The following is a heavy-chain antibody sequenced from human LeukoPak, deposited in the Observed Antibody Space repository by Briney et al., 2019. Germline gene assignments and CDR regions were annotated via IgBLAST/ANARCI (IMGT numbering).Heavy chain of an antibody. CDR2: IYPGDSDT. D-gene: IGHD2-21*02. CDR3: ASLVVGTAGAAY. CDR1: GYDFTSYW. Sequence: KRGASLQISCKGSGYDFTSYWIGWVRQLPGKGLEWMGIIYPGDSDTRYSPSFQGQVTISADKSISTAYLQWSSLKASDTAMYYCASLVVGTAGAAYWGQGALVTVSS. J-gene: IGHJ4*02. V-gene: IGHV5-51*01.